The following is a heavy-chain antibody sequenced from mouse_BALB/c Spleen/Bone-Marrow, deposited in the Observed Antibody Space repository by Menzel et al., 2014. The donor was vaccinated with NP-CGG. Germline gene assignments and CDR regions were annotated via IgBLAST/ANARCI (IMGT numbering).Heavy chain of an antibody. CDR1: GFTFTDYY. J-gene: IGHJ4*01. Sequence: EVQGVESGGGLVQPGGSLRLSCTTSGFTFTDYYMSWVRQPPGKALEWLAFIRNKAYGYTTEYSASVRGRFTISRDNSQSILYLQMNTLRAEDSATYYCARFPMDNWGQGTSVTVSS. V-gene: IGHV7-3*02. CDR3: ARFPMDN. CDR2: IRNKAYGYTT.